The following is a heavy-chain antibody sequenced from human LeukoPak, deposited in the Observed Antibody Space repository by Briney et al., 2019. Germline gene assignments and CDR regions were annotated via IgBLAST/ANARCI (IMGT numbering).Heavy chain of an antibody. J-gene: IGHJ4*02. Sequence: GGSLRLSCAASGFTFSSYGMHWVRQAPGKGLEWVAVISYDGSNKYYADSVKGRFTISRDNSKNTLYLQMNSLRAEDTAVYYCAREGSGIVGAGGFFDYWGQGTLVTVSS. CDR3: AREGSGIVGAGGFFDY. D-gene: IGHD1-26*01. CDR1: GFTFSSYG. V-gene: IGHV3-30*03. CDR2: ISYDGSNK.